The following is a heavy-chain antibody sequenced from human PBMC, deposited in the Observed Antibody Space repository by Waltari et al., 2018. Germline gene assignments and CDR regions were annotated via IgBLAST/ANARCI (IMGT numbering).Heavy chain of an antibody. CDR1: GFTFSSYA. D-gene: IGHD3-22*01. J-gene: IGHJ3*02. CDR2: ISGSGGST. V-gene: IGHV3-23*01. CDR3: AKGTGYVNYYDILGSGAFDI. Sequence: EVQLLESGGGLVQPGGSLRLSCAASGFTFSSYAMSWRRKATGKGLEWVSAISGSGGSTYYADSVKGRFTISRDNSKNTLYLQMNSLRAEDTAVYYCAKGTGYVNYYDILGSGAFDIWGQGTMVTVSS.